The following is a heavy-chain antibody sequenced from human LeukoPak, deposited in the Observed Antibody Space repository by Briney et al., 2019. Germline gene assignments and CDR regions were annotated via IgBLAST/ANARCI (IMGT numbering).Heavy chain of an antibody. CDR3: ARSPRPIGWYYDFWSGYYPYYYGMDV. Sequence: VASVKVSCKASGYTFFSYGISWVRQAPGQGLEWMGWISAYNGNTNYTQKFQGKVTMTTDTSTNTAYMELRSLRSDDTAVYYCARSPRPIGWYYDFWSGYYPYYYGMDVWGQGTTVTVSS. CDR2: ISAYNGNT. CDR1: GYTFFSYG. V-gene: IGHV1-18*01. D-gene: IGHD3-3*01. J-gene: IGHJ6*02.